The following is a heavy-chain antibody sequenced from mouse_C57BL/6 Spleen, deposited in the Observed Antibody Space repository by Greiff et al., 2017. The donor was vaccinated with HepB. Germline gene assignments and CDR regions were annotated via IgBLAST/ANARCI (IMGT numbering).Heavy chain of an antibody. CDR1: GYTFTDYE. CDR3: TDGYSFAY. J-gene: IGHJ3*01. D-gene: IGHD2-3*01. Sequence: VKLVESGAELVRPGASVTLSCKASGYTFTDYEMHWVKQTPVHGLEWIGAIDPETGGTAYNQKFKGKAILTADKSSSTAYMELRSLTSEDSAVYYCTDGYSFAYWGQGTLVTVSA. V-gene: IGHV1-15*01. CDR2: IDPETGGT.